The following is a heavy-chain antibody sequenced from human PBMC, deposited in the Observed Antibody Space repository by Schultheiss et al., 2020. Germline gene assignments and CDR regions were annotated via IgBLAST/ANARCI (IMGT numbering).Heavy chain of an antibody. Sequence: SETLSLTCTVSGGSISSSSYYWGWIRQPPGKGLEWIGSIYHSGSTNYNPSLKSRVTISVDKSKNQFSLKLSSVTAADTAVYYCARDQGYDKYYYYYGMDVWGQGTTVTGSS. J-gene: IGHJ6*02. V-gene: IGHV4-39*07. CDR2: IYHSGST. CDR1: GGSISSSSYY. D-gene: IGHD5-12*01. CDR3: ARDQGYDKYYYYYGMDV.